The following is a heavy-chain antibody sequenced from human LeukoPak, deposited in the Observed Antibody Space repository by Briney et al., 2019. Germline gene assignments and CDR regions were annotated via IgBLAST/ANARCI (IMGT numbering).Heavy chain of an antibody. D-gene: IGHD3-22*01. CDR3: ARGGDYYDSSAQGVDY. CDR1: GDSISSSSYY. J-gene: IGHJ4*02. CDR2: ISYSGST. V-gene: IGHV4-39*07. Sequence: SETLSLTCTVSGDSISSSSYYWGWLRQPPGKGLEWIVSISYSGSTYYNPSPKSRVTISVDTSKNQFSLKLSSVAAADTAVYYCARGGDYYDSSAQGVDYWGQGTLVTVSS.